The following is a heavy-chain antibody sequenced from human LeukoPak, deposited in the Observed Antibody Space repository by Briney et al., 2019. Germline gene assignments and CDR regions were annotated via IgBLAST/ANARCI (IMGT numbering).Heavy chain of an antibody. V-gene: IGHV1-69*13. J-gene: IGHJ3*02. D-gene: IGHD3-3*01. CDR3: ARESPRFTIFGVLRLVEAFHI. CDR2: IIRIFGTA. Sequence: GASVTVSCTASGGTFSSYAISWVRQAPGQGLEWMGGIIRIFGTANYAQKFQGRGTITADESKSTAYMERSSLRSEDTAVYYCARESPRFTIFGVLRLVEAFHIWGQGTMVTVSS. CDR1: GGTFSSYA.